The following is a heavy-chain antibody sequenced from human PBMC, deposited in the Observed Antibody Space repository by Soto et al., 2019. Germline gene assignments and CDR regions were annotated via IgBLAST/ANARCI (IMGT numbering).Heavy chain of an antibody. CDR1: GETFSRSA. CDR3: ARAGPRWYFAH. J-gene: IGHJ4*02. Sequence: GASVKVSCKTSGETFSRSAIHWVRQVPGQRPEWMGWIHAGNGNTKYSQKFQDRLTVTRDTSASTAYMELSSLRSEDTGIYYCARAGPRWYFAHSGQGTLVTVSS. D-gene: IGHD6-13*01. CDR2: IHAGNGNT. V-gene: IGHV1-3*01.